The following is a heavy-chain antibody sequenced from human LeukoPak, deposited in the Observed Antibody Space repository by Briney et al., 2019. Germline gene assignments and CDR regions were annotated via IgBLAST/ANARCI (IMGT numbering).Heavy chain of an antibody. CDR1: GGSISNYF. CDR3: VRHTTSGWYQVVY. Sequence: SETLSLTCTVSGGSISNYFWSWIRQPPGKGLEWIGFITYSGSTDHNPSLKSRVTISVDASKNQFSLKLTSATAADTAVYYCVRHTTSGWYQVVYWGQGTLVTVSS. J-gene: IGHJ4*02. CDR2: ITYSGST. D-gene: IGHD6-19*01. V-gene: IGHV4-59*01.